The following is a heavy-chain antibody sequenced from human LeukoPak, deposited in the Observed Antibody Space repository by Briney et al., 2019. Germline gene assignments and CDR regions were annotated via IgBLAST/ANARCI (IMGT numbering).Heavy chain of an antibody. Sequence: GASVKVSCKASGYTFTSYGISWVRQAPGQGLEWMGWISAYNGNTNYAQKLQGRVTMTTDTSTSTAYVELRSLRSDDTAVYYCAREIYRSYDFWSGYLYYFDYWGQGTLVTVHS. CDR3: AREIYRSYDFWSGYLYYFDY. V-gene: IGHV1-18*01. D-gene: IGHD3-3*01. CDR1: GYTFTSYG. J-gene: IGHJ4*02. CDR2: ISAYNGNT.